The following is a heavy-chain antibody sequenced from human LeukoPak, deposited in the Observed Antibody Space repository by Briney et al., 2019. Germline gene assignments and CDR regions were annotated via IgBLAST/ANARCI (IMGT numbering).Heavy chain of an antibody. CDR3: AGLWSGYYTGIPGY. CDR1: GGTFSSYA. D-gene: IGHD3-3*01. CDR2: IIPIFGTA. Sequence: SVKVSCKASGGTFSSYAISWVRQAPGQGLEWMGGIIPIFGTANYAQKFQGRVTITTDESTSTAYMELSSLRSEDTAVYYCAGLWSGYYTGIPGYWGQGTLVTVSS. V-gene: IGHV1-69*05. J-gene: IGHJ4*02.